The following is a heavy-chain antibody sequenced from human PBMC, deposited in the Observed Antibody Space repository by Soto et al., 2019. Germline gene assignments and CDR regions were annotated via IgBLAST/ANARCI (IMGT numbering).Heavy chain of an antibody. V-gene: IGHV3-23*01. D-gene: IGHD6-6*01. J-gene: IGHJ5*02. Sequence: EVQLLESGGGLVQPGGSLRLSCAASGFTFTTYAMSWVRQAPGKGLEWVSAISGSGGSTYYTDSVKGRFTISRDNSKNTMYLQRNSLTAEDTAVYYCVKNWDTTFSSSSPWGQGTLVTVSS. CDR2: ISGSGGST. CDR1: GFTFTTYA. CDR3: VKNWDTTFSSSSP.